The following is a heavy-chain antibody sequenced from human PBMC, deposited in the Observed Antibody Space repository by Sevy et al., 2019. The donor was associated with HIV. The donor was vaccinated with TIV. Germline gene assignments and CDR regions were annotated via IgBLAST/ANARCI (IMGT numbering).Heavy chain of an antibody. CDR1: GYSFIRYH. Sequence: ASVKVSCKASGYSFIRYHVHWVRQAPGQGLEWMGIINADGGSATIAQGFQGRVTMTSDTSTSTVYMGLSSLRSEDTAVYFCARDLAVTPGNYYYYGMDVWGQGTTVTVSS. D-gene: IGHD3-3*01. CDR3: ARDLAVTPGNYYYYGMDV. CDR2: INADGGSA. J-gene: IGHJ6*02. V-gene: IGHV1-46*01.